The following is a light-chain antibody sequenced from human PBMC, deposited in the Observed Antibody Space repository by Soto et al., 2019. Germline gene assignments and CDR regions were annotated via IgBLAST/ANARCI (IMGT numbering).Light chain of an antibody. CDR2: EVN. Sequence: QSVLTQPASVSGSPGQSITISCTGTSSDVGGYNYVSWYQQHPGKAPKLMIYEVNKRPSGVPDRFSGSKSGNTASLTVSGLQAEDEDDYYCSSYAGSSNVFGTVTKVTVL. V-gene: IGLV2-8*01. CDR3: SSYAGSSNV. CDR1: SSDVGGYNY. J-gene: IGLJ1*01.